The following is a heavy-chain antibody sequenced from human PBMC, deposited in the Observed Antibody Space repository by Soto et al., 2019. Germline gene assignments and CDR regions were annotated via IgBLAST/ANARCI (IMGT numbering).Heavy chain of an antibody. Sequence: QLQLQESGPGLVKPPETLSLTCSVSGGSISSGTYYWGWIRQPPGKGLEWIGGVHYTGSTHYNPSLKSRVTVSVDTSKNQFSLKVSSVTATDTAVYYCARHKPGNWGSDYWGQGTLVTVSS. V-gene: IGHV4-39*01. J-gene: IGHJ4*02. CDR3: ARHKPGNWGSDY. CDR1: GGSISSGTYY. D-gene: IGHD7-27*01. CDR2: VHYTGST.